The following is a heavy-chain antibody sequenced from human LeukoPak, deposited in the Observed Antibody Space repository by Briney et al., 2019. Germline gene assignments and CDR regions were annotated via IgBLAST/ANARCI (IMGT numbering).Heavy chain of an antibody. CDR2: ISSDSTYT. J-gene: IGHJ3*02. D-gene: IGHD1-26*01. CDR3: AREGWELLRAFDI. CDR1: GFTFSDYY. Sequence: GGSLRLSCAASGFTFSDYYMSWIRQAPGKGLQWISYISSDSTYTNYADSVQGRFTISRDNAKNSLYLQMTSLRAEDTAVYYCAREGWELLRAFDIWGQGTMVTVSS. V-gene: IGHV3-11*05.